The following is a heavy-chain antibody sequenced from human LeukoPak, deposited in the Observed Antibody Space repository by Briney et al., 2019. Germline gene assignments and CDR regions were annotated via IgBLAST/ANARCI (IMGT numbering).Heavy chain of an antibody. Sequence: ASVKVSCKASGYIFTAYYMHWVRQGPGEGFEWMGIVNPSTGDTTNAQRFQGRVTMSRDTSTSTVYMELSGLRSEDTAVYYCANGRRTPDVWGQGTTVTVSS. J-gene: IGHJ6*02. V-gene: IGHV1-46*01. CDR3: ANGRRTPDV. D-gene: IGHD1-1*01. CDR2: VNPSTGDT. CDR1: GYIFTAYY.